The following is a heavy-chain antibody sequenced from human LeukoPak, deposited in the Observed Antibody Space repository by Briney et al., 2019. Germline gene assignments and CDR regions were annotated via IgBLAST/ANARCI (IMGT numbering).Heavy chain of an antibody. Sequence: GGSLRLSCAASGFIFSSYGMHWVRQAPSKGLERVAVILYDGSNKYYADSVKGRSTISRDNSKNTLFLQMNSLRAEDTAVYYCARAKPKNMVRGLIMRRESRYYFDYWGQGTLVTVSS. D-gene: IGHD3-10*01. CDR2: ILYDGSNK. CDR1: GFIFSSYG. J-gene: IGHJ4*02. V-gene: IGHV3-30*03. CDR3: ARAKPKNMVRGLIMRRESRYYFDY.